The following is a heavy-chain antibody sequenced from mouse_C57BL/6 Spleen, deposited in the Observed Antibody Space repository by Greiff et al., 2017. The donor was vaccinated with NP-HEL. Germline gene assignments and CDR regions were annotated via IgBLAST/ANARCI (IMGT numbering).Heavy chain of an antibody. Sequence: QVHVKQPGAELVKPGASVKMSCKASGYTFTSYWITWVKQRPGQGLEWIGDIYPGSGSTNYNEKFKSKATLTVDTSSSTAYMQLSSLTSEDSAVYYCARGYYYAMDYWGQGTSVTVSS. CDR3: ARGYYYAMDY. CDR2: IYPGSGST. J-gene: IGHJ4*01. CDR1: GYTFTSYW. V-gene: IGHV1-55*01.